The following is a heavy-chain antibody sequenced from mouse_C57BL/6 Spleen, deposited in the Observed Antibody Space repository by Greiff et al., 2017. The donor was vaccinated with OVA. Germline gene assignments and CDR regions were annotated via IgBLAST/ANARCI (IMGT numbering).Heavy chain of an antibody. J-gene: IGHJ4*01. V-gene: IGHV1-81*01. CDR1: GYTFTSYG. Sequence: QVQLKESGAELARPGASVKLSCKASGYTFTSYGISWVKQRTGQGLEWIGEIYPRSGNTYYNEKFKGKATLTADKSSSTAYMELRSLTSEDSAVYFCALNYYGSSYGAMDYWGQGTSVTVSS. CDR3: ALNYYGSSYGAMDY. CDR2: IYPRSGNT. D-gene: IGHD1-1*01.